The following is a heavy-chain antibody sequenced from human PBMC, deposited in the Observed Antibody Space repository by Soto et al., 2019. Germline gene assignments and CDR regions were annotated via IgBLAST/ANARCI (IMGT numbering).Heavy chain of an antibody. D-gene: IGHD3-9*01. CDR1: GDSVSSNSAA. CDR2: TYYRSKWYN. Sequence: SQTLSLTCAISGDSVSSNSAAWNWIRQSPSRGLEWLGRTYYRSKWYNDYAVSVKSRITINPDTSKNQFSLQLNSVTPEDTAVYYCARDRDTRRVYDILIGYYRDYYYYGMDVWGQGTTVTVSS. CDR3: ARDRDTRRVYDILIGYYRDYYYYGMDV. V-gene: IGHV6-1*01. J-gene: IGHJ6*02.